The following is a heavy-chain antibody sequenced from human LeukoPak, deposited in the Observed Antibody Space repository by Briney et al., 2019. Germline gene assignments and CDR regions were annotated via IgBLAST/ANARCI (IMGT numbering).Heavy chain of an antibody. V-gene: IGHV1-8*01. D-gene: IGHD3-22*01. CDR3: ARGVSSITMIVVVTVYYYYYMDV. CDR2: MNPNSGNT. Sequence: ASVRVSCKASGYTFTSYGINWVRQATGQGREWMGWMNPNSGNTGYAQKFQGRVTITRNTSISTAYMELSSLRSEDTAMYYCARGVSSITMIVVVTVYYYYYMDVWGKGTTVTVSS. CDR1: GYTFTSYG. J-gene: IGHJ6*03.